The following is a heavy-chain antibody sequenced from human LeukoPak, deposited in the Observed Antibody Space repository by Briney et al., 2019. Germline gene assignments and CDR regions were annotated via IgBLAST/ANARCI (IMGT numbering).Heavy chain of an antibody. CDR3: ARAPYCSGGSCYSPYGMDV. Sequence: PSETLSLTCTVSGGSISSGDYYWSWIRQPPGKGLEWIGYIYYSGSTYYNPSLKSRVTISVDTSKNQFSLKLSSVTAADTAVYYCARAPYCSGGSCYSPYGMDVWGQGTTVTVSS. D-gene: IGHD2-15*01. CDR2: IYYSGST. V-gene: IGHV4-30-4*01. J-gene: IGHJ6*02. CDR1: GGSISSGDYY.